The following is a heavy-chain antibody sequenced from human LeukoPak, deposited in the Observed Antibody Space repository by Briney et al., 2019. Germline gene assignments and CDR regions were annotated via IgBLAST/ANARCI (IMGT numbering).Heavy chain of an antibody. CDR1: GFTFSGYE. D-gene: IGHD6-13*01. J-gene: IGHJ6*03. V-gene: IGHV3-48*03. CDR2: ISSSGSTI. Sequence: GGSLRLSCAASGFTFSGYEMNWVRQAPGKGLEWVSYISSSGSTIYYADSVKGRFTISRDNAKNSLYLQMNSLRAEDTAVYYCARDGGGYSSSWYLNYYYYYYMDVWGKGTTVTVSS. CDR3: ARDGGGYSSSWYLNYYYYYYMDV.